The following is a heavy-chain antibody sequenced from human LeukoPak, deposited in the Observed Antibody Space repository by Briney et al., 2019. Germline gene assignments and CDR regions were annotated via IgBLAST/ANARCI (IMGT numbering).Heavy chain of an antibody. CDR2: IYYSGST. Sequence: KPSETLSLTCTVSGGSISSYYWSWIRRPPGKGLEWIGYIYYSGSTNYNPSLKSRVTISVDTSKNQFSLKLSSVTAADTAVYYCARARYDSSGYPSIWFDPWGQGTLVPSPQ. V-gene: IGHV4-59*01. CDR3: ARARYDSSGYPSIWFDP. J-gene: IGHJ5*02. D-gene: IGHD3-22*01. CDR1: GGSISSYY.